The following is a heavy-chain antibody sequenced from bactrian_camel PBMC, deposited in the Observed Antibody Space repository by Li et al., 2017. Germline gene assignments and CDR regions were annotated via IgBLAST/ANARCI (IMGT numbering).Heavy chain of an antibody. CDR2: ISNSGDKS. CDR1: GFPFSRWW. CDR3: AAGERVSGGDWRQAAAYDY. V-gene: IGHV3S1*01. Sequence: HVQLVESGGGLVQPAGSLRSSCEASGFPFSRWWMFWVRQTPGKAVEWVSGISNSGDKSLYADSVKGRFTISRDNAKRTLFLQMNSLKPDDTAMYYCAAGERVSGGDWRQAAAYDYWGQGTQVTVS. D-gene: IGHD3*01. J-gene: IGHJ4*01.